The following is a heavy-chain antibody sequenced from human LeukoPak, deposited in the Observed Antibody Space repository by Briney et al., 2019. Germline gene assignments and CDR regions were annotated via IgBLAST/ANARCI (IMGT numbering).Heavy chain of an antibody. D-gene: IGHD4-17*01. CDR3: AGRDDYGDSTVY. CDR2: ISSSGSTI. Sequence: QAGGSLRLSCAASGFTFSSYEMNWVRQAPGKGLEWVSYISSSGSTIYYADSVKGRFTISRDNAKNSLYLQMNSLRAEDTAVYYCAGRDDYGDSTVYWGQGTLVTVSS. CDR1: GFTFSSYE. V-gene: IGHV3-48*03. J-gene: IGHJ4*02.